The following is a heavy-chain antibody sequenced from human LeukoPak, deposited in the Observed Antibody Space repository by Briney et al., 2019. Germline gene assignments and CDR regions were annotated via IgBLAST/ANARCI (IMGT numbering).Heavy chain of an antibody. Sequence: PSETLSLTCAVYGGSFSGYYWSWIRQPPGKGLEWIGEINHSGSTNYNPSLKSRVTISVDTSKNQFSLKLSSVTAADTAVYYCARGRPPDYYGSGSYYNRWGQGTLVTVSS. V-gene: IGHV4-34*01. J-gene: IGHJ5*02. CDR1: GGSFSGYY. D-gene: IGHD3-10*01. CDR3: ARGRPPDYYGSGSYYNR. CDR2: INHSGST.